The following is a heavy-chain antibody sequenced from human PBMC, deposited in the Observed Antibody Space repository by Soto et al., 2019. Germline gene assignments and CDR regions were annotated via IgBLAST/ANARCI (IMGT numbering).Heavy chain of an antibody. J-gene: IGHJ6*02. CDR1: GGTFSSYA. Sequence: QVQLVQSGAEVKKPGSSVKVSCKASGGTFSSYAISWVRQAPGQGLEWMGGIIPIFGTANYAQKFQGRVTITADKSTGTAYMELSSLRSEDTAVYYCARVGITMVRGAPRGGMDVWGQGTTVTVSS. CDR2: IIPIFGTA. D-gene: IGHD3-10*01. CDR3: ARVGITMVRGAPRGGMDV. V-gene: IGHV1-69*06.